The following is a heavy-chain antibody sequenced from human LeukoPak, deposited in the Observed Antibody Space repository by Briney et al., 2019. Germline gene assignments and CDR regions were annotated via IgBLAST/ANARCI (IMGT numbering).Heavy chain of an antibody. CDR2: MNPNSGNT. CDR3: ARGRNHYDFWSGSEQDY. V-gene: IGHV1-8*01. Sequence: ASVKVSCKASGYTFTSYDINGVRQATGQGLEWMGWMNPNSGNTGYAQKFQGRVTMTRNTSISTAYMELSSLRSEDTAVYYCARGRNHYDFWSGSEQDYWGQGTLVTVSS. CDR1: GYTFTSYD. J-gene: IGHJ4*02. D-gene: IGHD3-3*01.